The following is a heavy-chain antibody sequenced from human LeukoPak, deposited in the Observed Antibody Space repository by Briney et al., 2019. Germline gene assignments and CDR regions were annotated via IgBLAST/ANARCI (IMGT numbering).Heavy chain of an antibody. CDR2: ISRSTNYI. CDR3: ARACVYYDSSGCDY. V-gene: IGHV3-21*01. CDR1: GFTFSSYA. D-gene: IGHD3-22*01. J-gene: IGHJ4*02. Sequence: GGSLRLSCAASGFTFSSYAMSWVRQAPGKGLEWVSLISRSTNYIYYADSVKGRFTISRDNAKKSVYLQMNSLRVEDTAVYYCARACVYYDSSGCDYWGQGTLVTVSS.